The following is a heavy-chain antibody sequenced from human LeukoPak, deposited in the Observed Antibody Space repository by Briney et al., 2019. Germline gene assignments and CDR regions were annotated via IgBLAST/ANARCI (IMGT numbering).Heavy chain of an antibody. CDR3: AKDRVYYFDSSGYSCDY. CDR1: GFTFSNYA. J-gene: IGHJ4*02. V-gene: IGHV3-23*01. Sequence: GSLRLSCAASGFTFSNYAMSWVRQAPGKGLEWVSGISGGGGTTYYADSVKGRFTISRDNSKNTLYLQMHSLRAEDTAVYYCAKDRVYYFDSSGYSCDYWGQGSLVTVSS. CDR2: ISGGGGTT. D-gene: IGHD3-22*01.